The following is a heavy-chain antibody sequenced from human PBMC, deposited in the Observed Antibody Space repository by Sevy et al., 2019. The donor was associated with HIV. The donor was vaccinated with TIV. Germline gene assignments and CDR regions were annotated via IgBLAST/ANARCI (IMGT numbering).Heavy chain of an antibody. D-gene: IGHD6-19*01. V-gene: IGHV3-7*01. CDR2: IKQDGSEK. CDR3: AAGYTSGYLTY. CDR1: GFTFSSYW. J-gene: IGHJ4*02. Sequence: GGCLRLSCAASGFTFSSYWMTWVRQAPGKGLEWVANIKQDGSEKYYVDSVKGRFTISRDNAKISLYLQMNSLRAEDMAIYYCAAGYTSGYLTYWGQGTLVTVSS.